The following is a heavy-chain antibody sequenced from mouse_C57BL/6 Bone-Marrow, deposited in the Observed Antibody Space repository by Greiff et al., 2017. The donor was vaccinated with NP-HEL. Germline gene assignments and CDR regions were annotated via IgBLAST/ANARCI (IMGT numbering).Heavy chain of an antibody. CDR3: ASRYEGYDGYVDV. Sequence: QVQLQQPGAELVRPGSSVKLSCKASGYTFTSYWMHWVKQRPIQGLEWIGNIDPSDSETHYNQKFKDKATLTVDKSSSTAYMQLSSLTSEDSAVYYCASRYEGYDGYVDVWGTGTTVTVSS. J-gene: IGHJ1*03. V-gene: IGHV1-52*01. CDR1: GYTFTSYW. D-gene: IGHD2-2*01. CDR2: IDPSDSET.